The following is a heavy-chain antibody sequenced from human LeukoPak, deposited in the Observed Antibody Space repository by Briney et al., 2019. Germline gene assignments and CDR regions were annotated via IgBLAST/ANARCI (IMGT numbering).Heavy chain of an antibody. CDR3: AKERYYYDSSGYYKAIDY. CDR1: GFTFSSYA. D-gene: IGHD3-22*01. V-gene: IGHV3-23*01. J-gene: IGHJ4*02. Sequence: GGSLRLSCAASGFTFSSYAMSWVRQAPGKGPEWVSAISGSGGSTYYADSVKGRFTISRDNSKNTLYLQMNSLRAEDTAVYYCAKERYYYDSSGYYKAIDYWGQGTLVTVSS. CDR2: ISGSGGST.